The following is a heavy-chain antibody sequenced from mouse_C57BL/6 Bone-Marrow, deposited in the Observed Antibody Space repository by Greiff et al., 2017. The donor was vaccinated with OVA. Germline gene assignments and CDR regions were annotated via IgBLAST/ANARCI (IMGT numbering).Heavy chain of an antibody. Sequence: EVKLMESGGGLVQPGGSLKLSCAASGFTFRDYGMAWVRQAPRKGPEWVAFISNLAYSIYYADTVTGRCTISRENAKNTLYLEMSSRRSEDTAMYYCARGGNFDVWGTGTTVTVSS. J-gene: IGHJ1*03. CDR3: ARGGNFDV. CDR1: GFTFRDYG. CDR2: ISNLAYSI. V-gene: IGHV5-15*01.